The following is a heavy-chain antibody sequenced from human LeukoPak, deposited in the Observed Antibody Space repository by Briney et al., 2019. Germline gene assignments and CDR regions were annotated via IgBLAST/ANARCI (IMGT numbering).Heavy chain of an antibody. CDR3: AKVPGWDYYDSSGYDY. CDR1: GFTFSSYA. CDR2: ISGSGGST. V-gene: IGHV3-23*01. D-gene: IGHD3-22*01. J-gene: IGHJ4*02. Sequence: GGSLRLSCAASGFTFSSYAMSWVRQAPGKGLEWVSAISGSGGSTYYADSVKGRFTISRDNSKNTLYLQMNSLRAEDTAVCYCAKVPGWDYYDSSGYDYWGQGTLVTVSS.